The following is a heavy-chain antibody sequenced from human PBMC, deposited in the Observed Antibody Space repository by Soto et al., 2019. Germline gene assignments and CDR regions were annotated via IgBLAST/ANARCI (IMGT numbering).Heavy chain of an antibody. J-gene: IGHJ4*02. D-gene: IGHD3-10*01. V-gene: IGHV3-9*01. CDR3: AKGYWGSRDYFAY. CDR1: GFTFDDYA. CDR2: LSWDSGII. Sequence: PGGSLRLSCAASGFTFDDYAMHWVRQTPGKGLEWVSGLSWDSGIIDYADSVKGRFTISRDNAKNSLYLQMDSLRAEDTALYYCAKGYWGSRDYFAYWGQRSLVTVSS.